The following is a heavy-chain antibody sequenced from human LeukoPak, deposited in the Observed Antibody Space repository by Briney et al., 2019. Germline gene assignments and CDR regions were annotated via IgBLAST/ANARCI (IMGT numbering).Heavy chain of an antibody. CDR2: IFYGGST. V-gene: IGHV4-61*03. J-gene: IGHJ3*02. D-gene: IGHD5-24*01. CDR1: GGSVSSGSYY. Sequence: PSETLSLTCTVSGGSVSSGSYYWSWLRQPPGKGLEWIGYIFYGGSTNYNPSLKSRVTISVNTSKNHFSLNLNSVPAADTAVYYCARGRDGYKSAFDIWGQGTMVTVSS. CDR3: ARGRDGYKSAFDI.